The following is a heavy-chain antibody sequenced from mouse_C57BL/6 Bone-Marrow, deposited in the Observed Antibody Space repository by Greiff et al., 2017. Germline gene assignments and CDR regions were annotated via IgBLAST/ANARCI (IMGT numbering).Heavy chain of an antibody. V-gene: IGHV5-17*01. Sequence: DVKLQESGGGLVKPGGSLKLSCAASGFTFSDYGMHWVRQAPEKGLEWVAYISSGSSTIYYADTVKGRFTISRDNAKNTLFLQMTSLRSEDTAMYYCARRYYYGSLGYFDVWGTGTTVTVSS. D-gene: IGHD1-1*01. J-gene: IGHJ1*03. CDR1: GFTFSDYG. CDR2: ISSGSSTI. CDR3: ARRYYYGSLGYFDV.